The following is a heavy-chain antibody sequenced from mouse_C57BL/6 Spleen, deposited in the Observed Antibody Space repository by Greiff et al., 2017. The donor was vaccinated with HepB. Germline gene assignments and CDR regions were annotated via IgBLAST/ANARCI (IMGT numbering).Heavy chain of an antibody. CDR3: AREGSYDYESGFDV. J-gene: IGHJ1*03. CDR2: INPNNGGT. V-gene: IGHV1-22*01. Sequence: EVQLQQSGPELVKPGASVKMSCKASGYTFTDYNMHWVKQSHGKSLEWIGYINPNNGGTSYNQKFKGKATLTVNKSSSTAYMELRSLTSEASAVYYCAREGSYDYESGFDVWGTGTTVTVSS. CDR1: GYTFTDYN. D-gene: IGHD2-4*01.